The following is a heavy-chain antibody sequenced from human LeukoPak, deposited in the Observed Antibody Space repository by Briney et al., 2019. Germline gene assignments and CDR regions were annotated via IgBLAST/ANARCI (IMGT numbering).Heavy chain of an antibody. Sequence: PRRSLRLSCAASALTSSSYAMHWVRPAPGKGREWVAVTSYDVSNKYYADSVKGSFNISRDNSKNTLYPQMNSLRAEDTAVYYCAREGMGYSGYEAAFDYWGQGTLVTVSS. V-gene: IGHV3-30*04. D-gene: IGHD5-12*01. J-gene: IGHJ4*02. CDR2: TSYDVSNK. CDR3: AREGMGYSGYEAAFDY. CDR1: ALTSSSYA.